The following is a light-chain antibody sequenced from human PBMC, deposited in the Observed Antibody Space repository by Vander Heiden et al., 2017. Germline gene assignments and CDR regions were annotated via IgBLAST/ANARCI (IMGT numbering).Light chain of an antibody. Sequence: DIVMTQSPDSLAVSLGERATINCKSSQSVLYSSNNKNYLAWYQQKPGQPPKLLIYWASTRESGVPDRFSGSGSGTEFTLTISSLQAEDVAVYYCQQYYSTPQTFGQGTNVEIK. V-gene: IGKV4-1*01. CDR1: QSVLYSSNNKNY. CDR3: QQYYSTPQT. J-gene: IGKJ1*01. CDR2: WAS.